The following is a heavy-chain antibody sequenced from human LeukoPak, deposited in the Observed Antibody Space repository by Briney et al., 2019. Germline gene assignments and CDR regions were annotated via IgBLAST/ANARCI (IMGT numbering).Heavy chain of an antibody. CDR3: AYKQLGPGDRGYYGMDV. Sequence: SVKVSCKASGGTFSSYAISWVRQAPGQGLEWMGGIIPVFGTANYAQKFQGRVTITADESTSTAYMELSSLRSEDTAVYYCAYKQLGPGDRGYYGMDVWGQGTTVTVSS. CDR2: IIPVFGTA. J-gene: IGHJ6*02. V-gene: IGHV1-69*13. D-gene: IGHD6-6*01. CDR1: GGTFSSYA.